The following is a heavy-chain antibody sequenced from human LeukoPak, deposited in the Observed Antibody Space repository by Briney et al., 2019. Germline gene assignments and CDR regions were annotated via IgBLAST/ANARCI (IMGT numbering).Heavy chain of an antibody. CDR3: ARSPIYTVGDYYYGMDV. J-gene: IGHJ6*02. CDR1: GYTFTGYY. D-gene: IGHD2-2*02. CDR2: INPNSGGT. V-gene: IGHV1-2*02. Sequence: GASVKVSCKASGYTFTGYYMHWVRQAPGQGLEWMGWINPNSGGTNYAQKFQGRVTMTRDTSISTAYMELSRLRSDDTAVYYCARSPIYTVGDYYYGMDVWGQGTTVTVSS.